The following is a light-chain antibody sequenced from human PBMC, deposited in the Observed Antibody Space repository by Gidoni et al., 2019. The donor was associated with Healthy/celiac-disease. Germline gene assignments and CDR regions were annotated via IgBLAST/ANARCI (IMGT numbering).Light chain of an antibody. J-gene: IGKJ2*01. CDR2: GAS. V-gene: IGKV3-20*01. Sequence: EIVFTQSPGTLSLSPGERATLSCRASQSVSSSYLAWYQQKPGQAPRLLSYGASSRATGIPDRFSGSGSGTDFTLTISRLEPEDFAVYYCQQYGSSPPYTFGQGTKLEIK. CDR3: QQYGSSPPYT. CDR1: QSVSSSY.